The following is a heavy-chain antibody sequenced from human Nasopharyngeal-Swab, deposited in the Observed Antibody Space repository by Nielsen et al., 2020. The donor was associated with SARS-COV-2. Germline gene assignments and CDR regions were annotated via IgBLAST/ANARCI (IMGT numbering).Heavy chain of an antibody. J-gene: IGHJ4*02. D-gene: IGHD1-26*01. Sequence: GGSLRLFCAASGLTFSTYAMSWVRQAPGKGLEWVSTIGVRADDTDYADSVKGRFTISRDNSKNTVSLQMNSLRADDTAVYYCAQGGTYQVFDYWGQGTLVTVSS. V-gene: IGHV3-23*01. CDR1: GLTFSTYA. CDR3: AQGGTYQVFDY. CDR2: IGVRADDT.